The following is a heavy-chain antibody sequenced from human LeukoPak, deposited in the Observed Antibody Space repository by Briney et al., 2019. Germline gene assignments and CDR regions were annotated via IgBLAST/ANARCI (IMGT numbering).Heavy chain of an antibody. J-gene: IGHJ4*02. Sequence: QSGGSLRLSCAASGFTFSSYAMSWVRQAPGKGLEWVSAISGSGGSTYYADSVKGRFTISRDNSKNTLYLQMNSLRAEDTAVYYCAKDRDRGGTMVRGVIIVSVGIWGQGTLVTVSS. CDR2: ISGSGGST. D-gene: IGHD3-10*01. CDR3: AKDRDRGGTMVRGVIIVSVGI. CDR1: GFTFSSYA. V-gene: IGHV3-23*01.